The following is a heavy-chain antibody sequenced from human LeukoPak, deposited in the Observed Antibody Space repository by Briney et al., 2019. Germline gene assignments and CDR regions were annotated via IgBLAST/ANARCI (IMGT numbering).Heavy chain of an antibody. J-gene: IGHJ4*02. CDR1: GVSINTCCYY. D-gene: IGHD3-16*01. V-gene: IGHV4-61*01. CDR2: KYYSGST. Sequence: PSETLSLTCAVSGVSINTCCYYWTWIRQPPGKGLEWIGYKYYSGSTRYNSSLRSRLTISLDTSKNQFSLRLTSVTAADTAVYYCARSRSYGFDFDSWGQGTLVIVSS. CDR3: ARSRSYGFDFDS.